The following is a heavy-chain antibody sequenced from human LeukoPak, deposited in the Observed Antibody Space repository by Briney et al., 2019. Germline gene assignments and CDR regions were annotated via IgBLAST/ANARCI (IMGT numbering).Heavy chain of an antibody. V-gene: IGHV3-48*01. J-gene: IGHJ6*03. Sequence: PGGSLRLSCAASGFTFSSHSMNWVRQSPGKGLEWVSYFSSSSSAMYYADSVKGRFTISRDNSKNTLYLQMNSLRAEDTAVYYCARDRIPNWYYYYYMDVWGKGTTVTISS. D-gene: IGHD1-1*01. CDR2: FSSSSSAM. CDR1: GFTFSSHS. CDR3: ARDRIPNWYYYYYMDV.